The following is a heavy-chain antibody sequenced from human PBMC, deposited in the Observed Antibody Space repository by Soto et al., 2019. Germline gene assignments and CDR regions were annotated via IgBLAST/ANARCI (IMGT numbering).Heavy chain of an antibody. CDR1: GGTFSTSS. V-gene: IGHV1-69*14. D-gene: IGHD4-17*01. CDR3: ARGHEYGGNSDAFDI. CDR2: ILPNFGTA. Sequence: QVQLVQSGAEVTKPGSSVKVSCKASGGTFSTSSINWLRQAPGQRPEWMGNILPNFGTADYAQKFQDRVTITAEKSTDTAYMELRSLFSEDTAVYYCARGHEYGGNSDAFDIWGEGAVVTVSS. J-gene: IGHJ3*02.